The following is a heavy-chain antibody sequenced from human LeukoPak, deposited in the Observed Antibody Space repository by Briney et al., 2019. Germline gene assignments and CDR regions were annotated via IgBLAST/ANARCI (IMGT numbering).Heavy chain of an antibody. Sequence: SETLSLTCAVYGGSFSGYYWSWIRQPPGKGLEWIGEINHSGSTNYNPSLKSRVTISVDTSKNQFSLKLSSVTAADTAVYYCARRLGGYSFLNWFDPWGQGTLVTVSS. CDR3: ARRLGGYSFLNWFDP. CDR2: INHSGST. D-gene: IGHD5-18*01. CDR1: GGSFSGYY. V-gene: IGHV4-34*01. J-gene: IGHJ5*02.